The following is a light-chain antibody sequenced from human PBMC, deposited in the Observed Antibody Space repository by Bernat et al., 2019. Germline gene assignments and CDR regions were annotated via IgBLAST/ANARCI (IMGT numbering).Light chain of an antibody. Sequence: QSALTQPRSVSGSPGQSVTISCSGTSSDVGGYNYVSWYQQHPAKAPKLMIYDVNKRPSGVPDRFSGAKSGNTASLTSSGLQAEDEADYYCCSYAGSYSFVVFGGGTKLTVL. CDR2: DVN. V-gene: IGLV2-11*01. CDR3: CSYAGSYSFVV. J-gene: IGLJ2*01. CDR1: SSDVGGYNY.